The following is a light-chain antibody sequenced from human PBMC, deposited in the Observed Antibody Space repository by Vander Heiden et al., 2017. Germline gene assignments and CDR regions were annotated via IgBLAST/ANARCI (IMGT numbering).Light chain of an antibody. V-gene: IGKV4-1*01. Sequence: DIVMPQSPDPLAVSLGERATINCTSSQSVLSSSNNKNYLTWFQQKPGQPPKLLIYWASTRESGVPDRFSGSGSGTDFTLTISSLQAEDVAIYYCQKYYNIPRKFGQGTKVEIK. CDR2: WAS. CDR1: QSVLSSSNNKNY. J-gene: IGKJ1*01. CDR3: QKYYNIPRK.